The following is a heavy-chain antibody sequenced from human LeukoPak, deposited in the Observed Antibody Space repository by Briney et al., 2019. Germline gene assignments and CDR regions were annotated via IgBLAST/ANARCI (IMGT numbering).Heavy chain of an antibody. D-gene: IGHD1-20*01. CDR1: GFTVSGNY. CDR2: IYSGGST. V-gene: IGHV3-53*01. CDR3: ARAPSQSGYNWNDGDYYYGMAV. Sequence: GGSLRLSCAASGFTVSGNYMSWVRRAPGKGLEWVSVIYSGGSTYYADSVKGRCTIYRDNSKNTLYLQMDRLRAEDTALYYCARAPSQSGYNWNDGDYYYGMAVWGQETTVTVSS. J-gene: IGHJ6*02.